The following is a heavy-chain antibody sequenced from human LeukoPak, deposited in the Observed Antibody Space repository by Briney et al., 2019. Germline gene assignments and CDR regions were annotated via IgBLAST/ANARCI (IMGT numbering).Heavy chain of an antibody. CDR2: IRSSDNTI. V-gene: IGHV3-11*04. CDR3: ARDPGINALDI. J-gene: IGHJ3*02. CDR1: GFTFSDHY. D-gene: IGHD1-1*01. Sequence: GGSLRLSCAASGFTFSDHYMSWIRQAPGKGLEWLSYIRSSDNTIYYADSVKGRFTISRDNAKNSLYLQMNSLRAEDTAVYYCARDPGINALDIWDQGTVVTVSS.